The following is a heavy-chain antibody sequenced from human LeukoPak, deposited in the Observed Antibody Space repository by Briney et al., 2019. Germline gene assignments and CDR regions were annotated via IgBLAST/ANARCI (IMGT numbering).Heavy chain of an antibody. CDR2: ISPDGSDT. J-gene: IGHJ4*02. Sequence: GESLKISCKGSGYSFTNYWIGWVRQMPGKGLEWMGIISPDGSDTRYSPSFQGQVTISADRSITTAYLQWSSLKASDTAMYYCARLTSSWSFDYWGQGTLVTVSS. CDR1: GYSFTNYW. CDR3: ARLTSSWSFDY. V-gene: IGHV5-51*01. D-gene: IGHD6-13*01.